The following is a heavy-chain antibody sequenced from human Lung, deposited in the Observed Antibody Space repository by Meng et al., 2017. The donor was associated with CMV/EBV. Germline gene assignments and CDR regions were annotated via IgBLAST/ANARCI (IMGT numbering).Heavy chain of an antibody. D-gene: IGHD2-2*01. CDR2: SGST. Sequence: SETLSLTCSVSGGSISSYYWSWIRQPPGKGLEWIGYSGSTNYNPSLQSRVTISVDTSKNQFSLKLSSVTAADTAVYYCARGGRFSDAGGQGTLVTVYS. V-gene: IGHV4-59*01. CDR3: ARGGRFSDA. CDR1: GGSISSYY. J-gene: IGHJ4*02.